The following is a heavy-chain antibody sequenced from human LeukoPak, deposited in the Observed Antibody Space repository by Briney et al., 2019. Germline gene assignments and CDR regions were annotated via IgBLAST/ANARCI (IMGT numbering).Heavy chain of an antibody. CDR2: IRYDGSDK. Sequence: PGGSLRLSCAASGFIFSGHGMHWVRQAPGKGLEWVAFIRYDGSDKYYADSVKGRFTISRDNSKNALYSQMNSLRADDTAMYYCAKAPYGDYTLDFDYWGQGTLVTVSS. V-gene: IGHV3-30*02. D-gene: IGHD4-17*01. CDR3: AKAPYGDYTLDFDY. CDR1: GFIFSGHG. J-gene: IGHJ4*02.